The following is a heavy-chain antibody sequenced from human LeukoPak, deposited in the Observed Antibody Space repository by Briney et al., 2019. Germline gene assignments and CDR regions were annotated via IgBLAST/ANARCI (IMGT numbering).Heavy chain of an antibody. CDR2: ISSRSSSI. V-gene: IGHV3-21*01. Sequence: PGGSLRLSCAASGFTFSRYTMNWVRQAPGKGLEWVSSISSRSSSIDYADSLKGRFTISRDNAKNSLYLQMNSLRAEDTAVYYCARGRVRGVTMFDPWGQGTLVTVSS. CDR1: GFTFSRYT. D-gene: IGHD3-10*01. J-gene: IGHJ5*02. CDR3: ARGRVRGVTMFDP.